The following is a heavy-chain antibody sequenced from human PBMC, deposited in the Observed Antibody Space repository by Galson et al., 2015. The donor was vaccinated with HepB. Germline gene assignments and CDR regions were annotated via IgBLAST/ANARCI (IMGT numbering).Heavy chain of an antibody. D-gene: IGHD5-18*01. CDR3: ARRAVDTAMADFDY. J-gene: IGHJ4*02. CDR2: INPNSGGT. V-gene: IGHV1-2*02. Sequence: SVKVSCKASGYTFTGYYMHWVRQAPGQGLEWMGWINPNSGGTNYAQKFQGRVTMTRDTSISTAYMELSRLRSDDTAVYYCARRAVDTAMADFDYWGQGTLVTVSS. CDR1: GYTFTGYY.